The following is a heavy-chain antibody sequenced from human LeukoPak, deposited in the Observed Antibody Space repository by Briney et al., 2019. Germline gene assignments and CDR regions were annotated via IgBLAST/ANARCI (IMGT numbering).Heavy chain of an antibody. CDR3: ARGYSSGWYVSPPFDY. Sequence: ASVKVSCKASGYTFTGYGISWVRQAPGQGLEWMGWISAYNGNTNYAQKLQGRVTMTTDTSTSTAYMELSSLRSEDTAVYYCARGYSSGWYVSPPFDYWGRGTLVTVSS. D-gene: IGHD6-19*01. V-gene: IGHV1-18*01. J-gene: IGHJ2*01. CDR1: GYTFTGYG. CDR2: ISAYNGNT.